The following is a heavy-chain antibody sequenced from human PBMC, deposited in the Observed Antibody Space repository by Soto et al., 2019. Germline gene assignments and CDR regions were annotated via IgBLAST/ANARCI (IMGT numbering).Heavy chain of an antibody. Sequence: GGSLRLSCAASRFTFSSYAMHWVRQAPGKGLEWVALMSYDGSNKYYADSVKGRSTISRDNSKNTLYLQMNSLRAEDTAVYYCARESEALDYWGQGTLVTRLL. J-gene: IGHJ4*02. CDR3: ARESEALDY. V-gene: IGHV3-30-3*01. CDR1: RFTFSSYA. CDR2: MSYDGSNK.